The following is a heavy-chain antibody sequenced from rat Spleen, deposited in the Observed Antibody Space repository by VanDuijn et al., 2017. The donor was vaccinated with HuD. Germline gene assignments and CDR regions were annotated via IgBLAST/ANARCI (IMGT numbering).Heavy chain of an antibody. CDR3: AQWNSRYFTY. D-gene: IGHD4-4*01. V-gene: IGHV5S10*01. Sequence: EVQLVESGGGLVQPGRSLKLSCAASGFTFSDYNMAWVRQAPKKGLEWVATITSGGSNTYYPDSVKGRFTISRDNAKSTLYLQMDSLRSEDTATYYCAQWNSRYFTYWGQGVMVTVSS. J-gene: IGHJ2*01. CDR1: GFTFSDYN. CDR2: ITSGGSNT.